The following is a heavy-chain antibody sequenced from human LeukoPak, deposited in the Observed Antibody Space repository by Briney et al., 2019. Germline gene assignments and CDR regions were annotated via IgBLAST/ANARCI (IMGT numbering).Heavy chain of an antibody. CDR3: ARGRGDYVWGSYRSSGAFDI. CDR1: GGSFSGYY. D-gene: IGHD3-16*02. J-gene: IGHJ3*02. CDR2: INHSGST. V-gene: IGHV4-34*01. Sequence: SETLSLTCAVYGGSFSGYYWSWIRQPPGKGLEWIGEINHSGSTNYNPSLKSRVTISVDKSKNQFSLKLSSVTAADTAVYYCARGRGDYVWGSYRSSGAFDIWGQGTMVTVSS.